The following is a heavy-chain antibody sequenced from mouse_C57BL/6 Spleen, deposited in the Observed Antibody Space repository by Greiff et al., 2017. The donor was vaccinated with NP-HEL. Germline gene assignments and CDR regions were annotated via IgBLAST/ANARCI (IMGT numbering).Heavy chain of an antibody. Sequence: QVQLQQSGAELVKPGASVKISCKASGYAFSSYWMNWVKQRPGKGLEWIGQIYPGDGDTNYNGKFKGKATLTADKSSSTAYMQLSSLTSDDSAVYVGASVVITTIVRFDYWGQGTTLTVSS. CDR2: IYPGDGDT. CDR1: GYAFSSYW. J-gene: IGHJ2*01. D-gene: IGHD1-1*01. V-gene: IGHV1-80*01. CDR3: ASVVITTIVRFDY.